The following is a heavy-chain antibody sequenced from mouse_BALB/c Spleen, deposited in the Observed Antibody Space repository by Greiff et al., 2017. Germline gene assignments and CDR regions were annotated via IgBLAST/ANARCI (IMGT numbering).Heavy chain of an antibody. CDR1: GYAFTNSL. CDR3: ARKYGNYGYYAMDY. CDR2: INPGSGGT. Sequence: QVQLKGSGAELVRPGTSVKVSCRASGYAFTNSLIEGVKQRPGQGLEWIGVINPGSGGTNYNEKFKGKATLTADKSSSTAYMQLSSLTSDDSAVYFCARKYGNYGYYAMDYWGQGTSVTVSS. V-gene: IGHV1-54*01. D-gene: IGHD2-1*01. J-gene: IGHJ4*01.